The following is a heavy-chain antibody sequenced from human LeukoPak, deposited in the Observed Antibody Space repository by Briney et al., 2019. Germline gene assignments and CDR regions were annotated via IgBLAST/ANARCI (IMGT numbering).Heavy chain of an antibody. V-gene: IGHV1-46*01. CDR3: ARDLQYSGRRPDNWFDP. CDR2: INPSGGST. Sequence: ASVKVSCKASGYTFTSYYMHWVRQAPGQGLEWMGIINPSGGSTSYAQKFQGRVTMTRDMSTSTVYMELSRLRSDDTAVYYCARDLQYSGRRPDNWFDPWGQGTLVTVSS. J-gene: IGHJ5*02. CDR1: GYTFTSYY. D-gene: IGHD1-26*01.